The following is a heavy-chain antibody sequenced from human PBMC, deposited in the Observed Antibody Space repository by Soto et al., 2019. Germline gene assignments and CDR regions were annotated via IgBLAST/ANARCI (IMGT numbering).Heavy chain of an antibody. CDR2: ISGRGDDT. J-gene: IGHJ4*02. Sequence: EVQLLESGGDLVQPGGSLRLSCAASGFTFSSYAMSWVRQAPGKGLEWVSTISGRGDDTYYTDSVKGRFTISRDNSKNTMYVHMKSLRAEDTAVYYCARAQPKYSCSYFDYWGQGTLVTVSS. V-gene: IGHV3-23*01. D-gene: IGHD1-26*01. CDR1: GFTFSSYA. CDR3: ARAQPKYSCSYFDY.